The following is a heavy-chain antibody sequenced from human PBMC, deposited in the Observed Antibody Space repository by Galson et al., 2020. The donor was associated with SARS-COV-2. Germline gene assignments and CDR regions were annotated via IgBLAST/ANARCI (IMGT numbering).Heavy chain of an antibody. J-gene: IGHJ4*02. CDR1: GGSISSSPYY. Sequence: ASETLSLTCTVSGGSISSSPYYWAWIRQAPGEGLEWIGSVRYNDHGSPFYNPSLTGRVSISVDTSKNQFSLKVTSVTAADTALYYCASPDMVYSAPVDYWGRGILVTVSS. CDR3: ASPDMVYSAPVDY. D-gene: IGHD2-15*01. V-gene: IGHV4-39*01. CDR2: VRYNDHGSP.